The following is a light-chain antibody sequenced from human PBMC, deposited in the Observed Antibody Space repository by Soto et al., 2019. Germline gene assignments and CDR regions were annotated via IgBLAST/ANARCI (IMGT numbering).Light chain of an antibody. V-gene: IGLV1-40*01. CDR2: GNS. J-gene: IGLJ3*02. Sequence: QSVLTQPPSVSGAPGQTVTISCTRSSPNIGADYDVHWYQQLPGTAPKLLIYGNSNRPSGVPDRFSGSKSGTSASLAITGLQAEDEADYYCQSYDSSLSAVVFGGGTKLTVL. CDR3: QSYDSSLSAVV. CDR1: SPNIGADYD.